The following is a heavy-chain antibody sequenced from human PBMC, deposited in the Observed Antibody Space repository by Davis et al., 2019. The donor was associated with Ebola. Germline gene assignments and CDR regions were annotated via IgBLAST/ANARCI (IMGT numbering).Heavy chain of an antibody. J-gene: IGHJ4*02. CDR1: GFTFSSYA. CDR3: ARDPSTYGSGPLDLDY. Sequence: GESLKISCAASGFTFSSYAMHWVRQAPGKGLEWVAVISYDGSNKYYADSVKGRFTISRDNSKNTLYLQMNSLRAEDTAVYYCARDPSTYGSGPLDLDYWGQGTLVTVSS. CDR2: ISYDGSNK. D-gene: IGHD3-10*01. V-gene: IGHV3-30-3*01.